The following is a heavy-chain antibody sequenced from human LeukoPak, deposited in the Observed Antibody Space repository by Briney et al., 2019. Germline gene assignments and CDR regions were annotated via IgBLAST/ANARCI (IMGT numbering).Heavy chain of an antibody. CDR3: AKVFSSSFDY. CDR2: ISASGGST. Sequence: GGSLRLSCAASGFTLSSYAMSWVRQAPGKGLEWVSAISASGGSTYYADSVKGRFTISRDNSKNTLYLQMNSLRAGDTAVYYCAKVFSSSFDYWGQGTLVTVSS. J-gene: IGHJ4*02. V-gene: IGHV3-23*01. D-gene: IGHD6-6*01. CDR1: GFTLSSYA.